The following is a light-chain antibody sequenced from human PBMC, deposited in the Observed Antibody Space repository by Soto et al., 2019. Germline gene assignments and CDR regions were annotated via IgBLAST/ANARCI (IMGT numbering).Light chain of an antibody. V-gene: IGKV1-5*03. J-gene: IGKJ2*02. CDR3: QRYNSYPCT. CDR2: KAS. CDR1: QSISSW. Sequence: DIQMTQSPSTLSASVGDRVTITCRASQSISSWLAWYQQRPGKAPKVLIYKASNLGSGVPSRFSGSGSGTEFTLTISSLQPDDFATYYCQRYNSYPCTFGQGTKLEIK.